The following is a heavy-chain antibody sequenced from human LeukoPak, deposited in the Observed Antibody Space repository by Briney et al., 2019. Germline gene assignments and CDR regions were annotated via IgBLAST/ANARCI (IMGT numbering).Heavy chain of an antibody. V-gene: IGHV3-23*01. CDR2: ISGGGGST. Sequence: GGALRLSCAASGFTFSSYAMSWVRQAPGKGLEWVSAISGGGGSTYYADSVKGRFTISRDNSKNTLFLHMNSLRVEATAVYYCAKAPLGTCTGATCYALDAWGQGTLVTASS. J-gene: IGHJ5*02. D-gene: IGHD2-2*01. CDR3: AKAPLGTCTGATCYALDA. CDR1: GFTFSSYA.